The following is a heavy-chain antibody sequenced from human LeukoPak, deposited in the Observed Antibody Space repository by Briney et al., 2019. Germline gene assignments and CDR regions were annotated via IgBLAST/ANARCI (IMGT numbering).Heavy chain of an antibody. Sequence: PSETLSLTCAVYGGSFSGYYWSWIRQPPGKGLEWIGEINHSGSTNYNPSLKSQVTISVDTSKNQFSLKLSSVTAADTAVYYCARGFDFWGYYYYYMDVWGKGTTVTVSS. CDR3: ARGFDFWGYYYYYMDV. CDR2: INHSGST. CDR1: GGSFSGYY. J-gene: IGHJ6*03. D-gene: IGHD3-3*01. V-gene: IGHV4-34*01.